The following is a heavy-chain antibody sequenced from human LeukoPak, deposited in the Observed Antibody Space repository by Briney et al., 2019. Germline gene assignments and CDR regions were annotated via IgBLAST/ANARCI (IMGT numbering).Heavy chain of an antibody. Sequence: GGFLRLSCAASGFTFSTYWMHWVRQAPGKGLVWVSHINSDESITNYADSVKGRFTISRDNVKNTLYLQMNSLRAEDTAVYYCAREEASAEGDDAFDIWGQGTKVTVSS. CDR1: GFTFSTYW. J-gene: IGHJ3*02. V-gene: IGHV3-74*01. CDR3: AREEASAEGDDAFDI. CDR2: INSDESIT. D-gene: IGHD3-16*01.